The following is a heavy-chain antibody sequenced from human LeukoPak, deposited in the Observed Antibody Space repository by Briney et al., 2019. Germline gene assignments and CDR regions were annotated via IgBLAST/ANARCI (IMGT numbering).Heavy chain of an antibody. CDR3: VRDRYREEGYADY. CDR2: ISYDGSNK. V-gene: IGHV3-30-3*01. J-gene: IGHJ4*02. Sequence: GGSLRLSCAASGFTFSSYAMHWVRQAPGKGLEWEAVISYDGSNKYYADSVKGRFTISRDNSKNTLYLQMNSLRAEDTAVYYCVRDRYREEGYADYWGQGTLVTVSS. CDR1: GFTFSSYA. D-gene: IGHD1-26*01.